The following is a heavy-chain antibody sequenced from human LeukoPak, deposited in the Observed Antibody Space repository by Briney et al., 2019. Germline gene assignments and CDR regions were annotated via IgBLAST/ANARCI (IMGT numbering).Heavy chain of an antibody. D-gene: IGHD3-10*01. Sequence: ASVKVSYKASGYTFTGYYMHWVRQAAGQGLEWMGWINPNSGGTNYAQKFQGRVTMTRDTSITTAFMDLNSLRSDDTAVYYCAREGDRYGSGSWLVPWGQGTLVTVSS. V-gene: IGHV1-2*02. CDR1: GYTFTGYY. CDR2: INPNSGGT. J-gene: IGHJ5*02. CDR3: AREGDRYGSGSWLVP.